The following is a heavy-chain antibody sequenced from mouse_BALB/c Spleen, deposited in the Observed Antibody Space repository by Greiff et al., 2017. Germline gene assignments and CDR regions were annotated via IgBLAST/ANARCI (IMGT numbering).Heavy chain of an antibody. D-gene: IGHD1-1*01. CDR2: IDPENGNT. J-gene: IGHJ4*01. CDR3: AKSSRYAMDY. CDR1: GFNIKDYY. V-gene: IGHV14-1*02. Sequence: EVKLVESGAELVRPGALVKLSCKASGFNIKDYYMHWVKQRPEQGLEWIGWIDPENGNTIYDPKFQGKASITADTSSNTAYLQLSSLTSEDTAVYYCAKSSRYAMDYWGQGTSVTVSS.